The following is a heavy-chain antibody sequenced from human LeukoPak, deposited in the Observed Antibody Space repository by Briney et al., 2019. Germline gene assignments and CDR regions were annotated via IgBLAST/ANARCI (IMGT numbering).Heavy chain of an antibody. Sequence: GGSLRLSCAASGFNFSSFGMHWVRQAPGKGLEWVAVIWYAGNSKYYADSMKGRFTISRDNSKNTLYLHMNSLRAEDTAVYYCARNGQQWPVYSCDDWGQGTLVTVSS. CDR2: IWYAGNSK. CDR1: GFNFSSFG. V-gene: IGHV3-33*01. CDR3: ARNGQQWPVYSCDD. J-gene: IGHJ4*02. D-gene: IGHD6-19*01.